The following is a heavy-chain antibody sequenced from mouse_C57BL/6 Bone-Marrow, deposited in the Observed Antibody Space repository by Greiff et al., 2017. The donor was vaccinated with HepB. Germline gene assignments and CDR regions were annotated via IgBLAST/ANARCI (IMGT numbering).Heavy chain of an antibody. CDR1: GFSLTSYG. Sequence: VQGVESGPGLVAPSQSLSITCTVSGFSLTSYGVHWVRQPPGKGLEWLVVIWSDGSTTYNSALKSRLSISKDNSKSQVFLKMNSLQTDDTAMYYCARHGNYYGSSLYWYFDVWGTGTTVTVSS. J-gene: IGHJ1*03. D-gene: IGHD1-1*01. CDR3: ARHGNYYGSSLYWYFDV. CDR2: IWSDGST. V-gene: IGHV2-6-1*01.